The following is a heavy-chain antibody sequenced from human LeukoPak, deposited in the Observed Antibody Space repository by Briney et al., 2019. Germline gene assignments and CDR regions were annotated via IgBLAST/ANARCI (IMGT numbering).Heavy chain of an antibody. D-gene: IGHD5-18*01. J-gene: IGHJ6*02. Sequence: SETLSLTCAVYGGSFSGYYWSWIRQPPGKGLEWIGEINHSGSTNYNPSLKSRVTISVDTSKNQFSLKLSSVTAADTAVYYCARGRGYSYGYYYYYYGMDVWGQGTTVTASS. V-gene: IGHV4-34*01. CDR2: INHSGST. CDR3: ARGRGYSYGYYYYYYGMDV. CDR1: GGSFSGYY.